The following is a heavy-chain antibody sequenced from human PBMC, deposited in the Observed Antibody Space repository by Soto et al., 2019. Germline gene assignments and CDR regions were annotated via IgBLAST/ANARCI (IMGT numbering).Heavy chain of an antibody. D-gene: IGHD2-8*02. V-gene: IGHV3-30*18. CDR3: AKDRTYTWSFEN. J-gene: IGHJ4*02. CDR1: GLTCNSHG. Sequence: QVQLVESGGGVVQPGTSLRLSCAASGLTCNSHGMHWVRQAPGKGLEWVAVISSNGKQKYYADSVEGRFTISRDDSKSMVYLQMNSLGTEDTAVYYCAKDRTYTWSFENWGQGTLVTVSS. CDR2: ISSNGKQK.